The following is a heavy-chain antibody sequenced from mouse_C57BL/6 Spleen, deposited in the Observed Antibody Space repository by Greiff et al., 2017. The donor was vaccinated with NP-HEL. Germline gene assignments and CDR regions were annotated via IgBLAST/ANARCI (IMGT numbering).Heavy chain of an antibody. Sequence: VQLQQPGTELVKPGASVKLSCKASGYTFTSYWMHWVKQRPGQGLEWIGNINPSNGGTNYNEKFKSKATLTVDKSSSTAYMQLSSLTSEDSAVYYCARSGPYYSNPAWFAYWGQGTLVTVSA. J-gene: IGHJ3*01. CDR2: INPSNGGT. V-gene: IGHV1-53*01. CDR1: GYTFTSYW. D-gene: IGHD2-5*01. CDR3: ARSGPYYSNPAWFAY.